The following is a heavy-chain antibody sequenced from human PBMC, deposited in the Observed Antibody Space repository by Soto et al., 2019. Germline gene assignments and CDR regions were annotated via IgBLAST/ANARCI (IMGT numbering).Heavy chain of an antibody. Sequence: QVQLVQSGAEVKKPGASVKVSCKASGYTFTSYYLHWVRQAPGQGLEWMGIINPSTGGTSYAQKFQGRVTMTMDTSTSTVYMELSSLRSEDTAMYYCARDSTLAYWGQGTLVTVSS. CDR1: GYTFTSYY. V-gene: IGHV1-46*01. J-gene: IGHJ4*02. CDR3: ARDSTLAY. CDR2: INPSTGGT.